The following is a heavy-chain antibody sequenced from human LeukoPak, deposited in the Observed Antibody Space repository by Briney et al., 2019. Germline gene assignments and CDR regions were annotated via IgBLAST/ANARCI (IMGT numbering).Heavy chain of an antibody. V-gene: IGHV4-59*01. CDR1: GGSISSYY. CDR3: ARAVPSYDYVWGSYRLVGYWFDP. D-gene: IGHD3-16*02. Sequence: PSETLSLTCTVSGGSISSYYWSWIRQPPGKGPEWIGYIYYSGSTNYNPSLKSRVTISVDTSKNQFSLKLSSVTAADTAVYYCARAVPSYDYVWGSYRLVGYWFDPWGQGTLVTVSS. J-gene: IGHJ5*02. CDR2: IYYSGST.